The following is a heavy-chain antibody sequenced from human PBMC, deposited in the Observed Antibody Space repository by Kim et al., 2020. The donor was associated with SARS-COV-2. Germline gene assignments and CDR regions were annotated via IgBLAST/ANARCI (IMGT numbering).Heavy chain of an antibody. CDR2: INPNSGGT. D-gene: IGHD6-6*01. CDR1: GYTFTGYY. J-gene: IGHJ4*02. Sequence: ASVKVSCKASGYTFTGYYMHWVRQAPGQGLEWMGWINPNSGGTNYAQKFQGRVTMTRDTSISTAYMELSRLRSDDTAVYYCARLDSSFIYFDYWGQGTLVTVSS. V-gene: IGHV1-2*02. CDR3: ARLDSSFIYFDY.